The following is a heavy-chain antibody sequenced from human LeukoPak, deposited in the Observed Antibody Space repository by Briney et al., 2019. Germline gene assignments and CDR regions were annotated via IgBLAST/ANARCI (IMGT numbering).Heavy chain of an antibody. V-gene: IGHV5-10-1*01. J-gene: IGHJ6*02. D-gene: IGHD5-12*01. Sequence: GESLKISCKGSGYSFTSYWISWVRQMPGKGLEWMGRIDPSDSYTNYSPSFQGHVTISADKSISTAYLQWSSLKASDTAMYYCATNEESAGPGYSGYDFQPYYYYGMDVWGQGTTVTVSS. CDR1: GYSFTSYW. CDR3: ATNEESAGPGYSGYDFQPYYYYGMDV. CDR2: IDPSDSYT.